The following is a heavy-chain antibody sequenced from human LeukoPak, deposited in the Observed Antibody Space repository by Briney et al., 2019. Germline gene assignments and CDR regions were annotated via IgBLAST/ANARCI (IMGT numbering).Heavy chain of an antibody. J-gene: IGHJ4*02. CDR1: GFTFSSYA. V-gene: IGHV3-23*01. CDR2: ISGSGGST. Sequence: GGSLTLSCAASGFTFSSYAMRGVRQAPGKGLEWVSAISGSGGSTYYADSVKGRFTISRDNSKNTLYLQMNSLRAEDTAVYYCAESSAAPLEYSGSYFDYWGRGTLVTVSS. CDR3: AESSAAPLEYSGSYFDY. D-gene: IGHD1-26*01.